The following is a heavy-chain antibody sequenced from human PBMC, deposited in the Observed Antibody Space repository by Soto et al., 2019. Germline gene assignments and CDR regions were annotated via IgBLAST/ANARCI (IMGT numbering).Heavy chain of an antibody. CDR1: GFTFSIYA. D-gene: IGHD6-19*01. J-gene: IGHJ1*01. CDR2: ISGSGDST. V-gene: IGHV3-23*01. CDR3: AKGVPGIAVAGTGYFQH. Sequence: GVSLRLSCAASGFTFSIYAMSWVRQAPGKGLEWVSGISGSGDSTYYADSVKGRFTISRDNSKNTLYLQMNSLRAEDTAVYYCAKGVPGIAVAGTGYFQHWGQGTLVTVSS.